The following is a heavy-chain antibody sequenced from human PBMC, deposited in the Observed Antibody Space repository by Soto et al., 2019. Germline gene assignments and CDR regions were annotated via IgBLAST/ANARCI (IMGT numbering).Heavy chain of an antibody. CDR2: ISGSGSTI. D-gene: IGHD6-13*01. J-gene: IGHJ4*02. Sequence: GGSLRLSCAASGFTFSSYTMNWVRQAPGKGLEWVSYISGSGSTIYYADSVKGRFTISRDNSKNTLFLQMDSLRAEDTAVYYCAKRPDAEYSSTWYSMDYWGQGTLVTVSS. CDR3: AKRPDAEYSSTWYSMDY. V-gene: IGHV3-48*01. CDR1: GFTFSSYT.